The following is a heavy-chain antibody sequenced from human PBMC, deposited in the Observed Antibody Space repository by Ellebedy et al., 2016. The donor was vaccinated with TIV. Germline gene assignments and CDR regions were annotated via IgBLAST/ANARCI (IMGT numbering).Heavy chain of an antibody. J-gene: IGHJ5*02. V-gene: IGHV3-7*03. CDR2: IKQDGSEQ. CDR1: GFTFSTYW. CDR3: ARCGWSKGWFDP. Sequence: GESLKISCAASGFTFSTYWMHWVRQTPGKGLEWVANIKQDGSEQYYVASVKGRFTISRDNAKDSLYPQMDSLRAEDTAVYYCARCGWSKGWFDPWGQGTLVTVSS.